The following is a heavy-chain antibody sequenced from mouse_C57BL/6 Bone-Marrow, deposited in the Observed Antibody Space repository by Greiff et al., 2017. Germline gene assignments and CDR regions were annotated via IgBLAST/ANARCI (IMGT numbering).Heavy chain of an antibody. CDR3: AREGYYCSSRAFAY. D-gene: IGHD1-1*01. V-gene: IGHV1-64*01. CDR2: IHPNSGST. J-gene: IGHJ3*01. Sequence: QVHVKQPGAELVKPGASVKLSCKASGYTFTSYWMHWVKQRPGQGLEWIGMIHPNSGSTNYNEKFKSKATLTVDTSSSTAYMHLSSLTSEDSAVYSCAREGYYCSSRAFAYWGQGTLVTVSA. CDR1: GYTFTSYW.